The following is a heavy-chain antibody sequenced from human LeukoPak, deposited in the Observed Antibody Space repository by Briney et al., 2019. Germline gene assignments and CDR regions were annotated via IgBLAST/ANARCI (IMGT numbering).Heavy chain of an antibody. D-gene: IGHD3-22*01. CDR2: IKQDGSEK. V-gene: IGHV3-7*03. CDR1: GFTFSSYW. Sequence: GGSLRLSCAASGFTFSSYWMSWVRQAPGKGLEWVANIKQDGSEKYYVDSVKGRFTVSRDNAKNSLYLQMNSLRAEDTAVYYCARERDYYDSSGYPYYYYYMDVWGKGTTVTISS. J-gene: IGHJ6*03. CDR3: ARERDYYDSSGYPYYYYYMDV.